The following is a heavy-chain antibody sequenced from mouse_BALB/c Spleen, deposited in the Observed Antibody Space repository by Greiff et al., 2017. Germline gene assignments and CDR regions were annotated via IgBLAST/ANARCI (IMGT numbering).Heavy chain of an antibody. CDR3: ARGRYGGNYYAMDY. CDR2: ISDGGSYT. Sequence: EVKLVESGGGLVQPGGSRKLSCAASGFTFSSFGMHWVRQAPEKGLEWVATISDGGSYTYYPDSVKGRFTISRDNAKNNLYLQMSSLKSEDTAMYYCARGRYGGNYYAMDYWGQGTSVTVSS. D-gene: IGHD1-1*02. CDR1: GFTFSSFG. V-gene: IGHV5-6*03. J-gene: IGHJ4*01.